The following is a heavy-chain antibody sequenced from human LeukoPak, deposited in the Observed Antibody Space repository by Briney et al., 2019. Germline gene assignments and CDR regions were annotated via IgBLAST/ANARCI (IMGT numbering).Heavy chain of an antibody. Sequence: GASVKVSCKASGYTFTSYGLSWVRQAPGQGLEWMGWISAYNGNTNYAQKLQGRVTMTTDTSTSTAYMELRSLRSDDTAVYYCARHAVGWFGELSQYYFDYWGQGTLVTVSS. CDR1: GYTFTSYG. CDR2: ISAYNGNT. J-gene: IGHJ4*02. V-gene: IGHV1-18*01. D-gene: IGHD3-10*01. CDR3: ARHAVGWFGELSQYYFDY.